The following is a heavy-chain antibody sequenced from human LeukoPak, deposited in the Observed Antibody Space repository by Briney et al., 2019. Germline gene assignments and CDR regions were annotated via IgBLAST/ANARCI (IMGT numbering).Heavy chain of an antibody. V-gene: IGHV3-53*01. CDR3: ARRAGAYSHPYDY. Sequence: GGSLRLSCTVSGFTVSSDSMSWVREAPGKGLEWVSFIYSGGSTHYSDSVKGRFTISRDNSKNTLYLQMNSLRAEDTAVYYCARRAGAYSHPYDYWGQGTLVTVSS. CDR2: IYSGGST. D-gene: IGHD4/OR15-4a*01. J-gene: IGHJ4*02. CDR1: GFTVSSDS.